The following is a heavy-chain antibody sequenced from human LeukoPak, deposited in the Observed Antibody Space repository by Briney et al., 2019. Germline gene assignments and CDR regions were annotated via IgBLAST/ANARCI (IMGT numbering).Heavy chain of an antibody. D-gene: IGHD3-3*01. CDR3: ARDDLRPGDALDM. CDR1: RFTFSTYW. Sequence: GGSLTLSCAASRFTFSTYWMHWLRQSPGKGLVWVLRVNSDWSTTIYADSVKGRFTISRDNAKNTLYLQMNSLRAEDTAVYHCARDDLRPGDALDMWGQGTMVTVSS. J-gene: IGHJ3*02. V-gene: IGHV3-74*01. CDR2: VNSDWSTT.